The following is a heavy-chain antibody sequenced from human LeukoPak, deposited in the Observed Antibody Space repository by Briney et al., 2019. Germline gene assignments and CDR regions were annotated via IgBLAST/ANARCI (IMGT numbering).Heavy chain of an antibody. CDR3: ASVLLWFGESKGY. D-gene: IGHD3-10*01. CDR1: GFTLSSSE. V-gene: IGHV3-48*03. Sequence: GGSLRLPCAASGFTLSSSEMDWVRQAPGKGLEWVSYINSDNSVLYADSVKGRFTISRDNAKNSLYLQMNSLRAEDTAVYYCASVLLWFGESKGYWGQGTLVTVSS. CDR2: INSDNSV. J-gene: IGHJ4*02.